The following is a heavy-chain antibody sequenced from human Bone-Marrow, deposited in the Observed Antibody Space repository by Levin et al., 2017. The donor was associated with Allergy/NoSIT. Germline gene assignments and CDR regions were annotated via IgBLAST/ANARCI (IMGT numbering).Heavy chain of an antibody. Sequence: PSETLSLTCAVYGGSFSGYYWSWIRQSPGRGLEWIGEINHSGSTNYNPSLKSRVTISLDTSKNQFSLELSSVTAADTAVYYCARGYQLLWGGWFDPWGQGNLVTVSS. D-gene: IGHD2-2*01. CDR1: GGSFSGYY. V-gene: IGHV4-34*01. CDR3: ARGYQLLWGGWFDP. CDR2: INHSGST. J-gene: IGHJ5*02.